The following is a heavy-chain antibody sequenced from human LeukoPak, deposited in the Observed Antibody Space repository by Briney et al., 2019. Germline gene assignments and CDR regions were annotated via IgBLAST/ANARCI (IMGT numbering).Heavy chain of an antibody. CDR2: IYSSGST. CDR1: GGSISSGSYY. V-gene: IGHV4-61*02. CDR3: ARSYFDY. Sequence: PSQTLSLTCTVSGGSISSGSYYWSWIRQPAGKGLEWIGRIYSSGSTNYNPSLKSRVTISVYTSKNQFSLKLSSVTAADTAVYYCARSYFDYWGQGTLVTVSS. J-gene: IGHJ4*02.